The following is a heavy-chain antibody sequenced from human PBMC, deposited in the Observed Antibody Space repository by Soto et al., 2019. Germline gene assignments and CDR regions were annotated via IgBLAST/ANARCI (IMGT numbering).Heavy chain of an antibody. D-gene: IGHD5-18*01. CDR3: AREGYYYGFDY. CDR1: GYTFTTYG. J-gene: IGHJ4*02. Sequence: GASVKVSCKPSGYTFTTYGISRVRQAPGQGLEWMGWISTDNGNTNYAQKVQDRVTMTTDTSTSTAYMELRSLRSDDAAVYYCAREGYYYGFDYWGQGTLVTVSS. V-gene: IGHV1-18*01. CDR2: ISTDNGNT.